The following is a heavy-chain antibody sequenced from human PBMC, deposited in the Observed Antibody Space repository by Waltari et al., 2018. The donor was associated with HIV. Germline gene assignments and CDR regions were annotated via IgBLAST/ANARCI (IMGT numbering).Heavy chain of an antibody. CDR1: GFTFSSYG. J-gene: IGHJ4*02. Sequence: EVQLVESGGGLVQPGGSLRLSCAASGFTFSSYGMNWVRQAPGKGREWVSYISSSSSTIYYADSVKGRVTISRDNAKNSLYLQMNSLRAEDTAVYYCARPLGGGYTYWGQGTLVTVSS. CDR2: ISSSSSTI. V-gene: IGHV3-48*04. CDR3: ARPLGGGYTY. D-gene: IGHD3-22*01.